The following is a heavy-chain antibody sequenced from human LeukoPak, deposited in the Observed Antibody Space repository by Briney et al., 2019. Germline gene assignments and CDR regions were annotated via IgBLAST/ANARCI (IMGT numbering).Heavy chain of an antibody. V-gene: IGHV3-20*04. Sequence: GGSVRLLRAASGFPYQDYGMSWVPQAPGKGLEWVSGINWNCGSTGYADSLEGRFHISRDNAKSSLYLQMNSLRAEDTALYYCARVDQQLSFSDYSDNWGQGTLVTVSS. CDR2: INWNCGST. CDR3: ARVDQQLSFSDYSDN. D-gene: IGHD6-13*01. CDR1: GFPYQDYG. J-gene: IGHJ4*02.